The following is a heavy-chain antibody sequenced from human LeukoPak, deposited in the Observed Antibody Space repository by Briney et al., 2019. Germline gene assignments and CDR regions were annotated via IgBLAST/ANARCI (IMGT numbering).Heavy chain of an antibody. CDR3: ARVASYGKYYYYYYYMDV. CDR1: DGSFSGYY. CDR2: INHSGST. Sequence: SETLSLTCAVYDGSFSGYYWSWIRQPPGKGLEWIGEINHSGSTNYNPSLKSRVTISVDTSKNQFSLKLSSVTAADTAVYYCARVASYGKYYYYYYYMDVWGKGTTVTVSS. V-gene: IGHV4-34*01. D-gene: IGHD5-18*01. J-gene: IGHJ6*03.